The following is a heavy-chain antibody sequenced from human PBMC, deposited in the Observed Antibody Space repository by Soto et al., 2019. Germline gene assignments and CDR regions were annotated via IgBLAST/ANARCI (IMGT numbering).Heavy chain of an antibody. CDR2: ISGNSGSI. Sequence: GGSVTLFYAYNGFPFDDYALHWERKAAVKGLVWVSGISGNSGSIGYADSVKGRFTISRDNAKNSLYLQMNSLRAEDTALYYCAKDTHLSSGCCYDYWGQGTLVTVSS. J-gene: IGHJ4*02. CDR3: AKDTHLSSGCCYDY. D-gene: IGHD6-19*01. CDR1: GFPFDDYA. V-gene: IGHV3-9*01.